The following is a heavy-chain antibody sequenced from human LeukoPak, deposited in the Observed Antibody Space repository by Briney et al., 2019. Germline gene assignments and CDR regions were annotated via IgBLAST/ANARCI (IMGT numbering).Heavy chain of an antibody. D-gene: IGHD3-3*01. J-gene: IGHJ4*02. Sequence: SETLSLTCTVSGYSISSGYYWGWIRQPPGKGLEWIGSIYHSGSTYYNPSLKSRVTISVDTSKNQFSLKLSSVTAADTAVYYCARDPRFRGGPDWGQGTLVTVSS. CDR3: ARDPRFRGGPD. V-gene: IGHV4-38-2*02. CDR2: IYHSGST. CDR1: GYSISSGYY.